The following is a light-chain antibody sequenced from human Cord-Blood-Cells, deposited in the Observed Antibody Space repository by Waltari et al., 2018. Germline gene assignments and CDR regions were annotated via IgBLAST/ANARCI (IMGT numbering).Light chain of an antibody. Sequence: QSALTQPRSVSGSPGQAVTISCTGTRRDVGGYNYVSWYQQHPGQAPKLMIYDVSKRPSGAPDRFSGSKSGNTASLTISGLQAEDEADYYCCSYAGSYTFVVFGGGTKLTVL. CDR3: CSYAGSYTFVV. V-gene: IGLV2-11*01. CDR2: DVS. J-gene: IGLJ2*01. CDR1: RRDVGGYNY.